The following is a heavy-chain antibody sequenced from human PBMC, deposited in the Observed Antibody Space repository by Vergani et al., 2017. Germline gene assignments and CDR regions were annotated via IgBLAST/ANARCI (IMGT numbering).Heavy chain of an antibody. CDR3: ARGGQVAVDY. D-gene: IGHD6-19*01. Sequence: QVQLVESGGGVVQPGRSLRLSCAASGFTFSNYGMHWVRQAPGKGLEWVAVIWYDGTNKYYADSVKGRLTISRDNSKDTLYLQMNSLRAGDTAVYYCARGGQVAVDYWGQGTLVTVSS. J-gene: IGHJ4*02. CDR1: GFTFSNYG. V-gene: IGHV3-33*01. CDR2: IWYDGTNK.